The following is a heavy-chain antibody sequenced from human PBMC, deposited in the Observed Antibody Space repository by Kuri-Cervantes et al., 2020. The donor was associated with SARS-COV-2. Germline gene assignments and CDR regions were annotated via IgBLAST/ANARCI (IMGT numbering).Heavy chain of an antibody. CDR2: INHSGST. CDR3: ARGKVVIVPAAPGKGYFQH. J-gene: IGHJ1*01. Sequence: GSLRLSCAVYGGSFSGYYWSWIRQPPGKGLEWIGEINHSGSTNYNPSLKSRVTISVDTSKNQFSLKLSSVTAADTAVYYCARGKVVIVPAAPGKGYFQHWGQGTLVTFSS. CDR1: GGSFSGYY. V-gene: IGHV4-34*01. D-gene: IGHD2-2*01.